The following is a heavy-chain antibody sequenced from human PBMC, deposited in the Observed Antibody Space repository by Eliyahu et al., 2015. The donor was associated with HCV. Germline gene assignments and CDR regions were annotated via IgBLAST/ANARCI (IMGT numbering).Heavy chain of an antibody. CDR2: ISGSGSST. D-gene: IGHD3-16*01. Sequence: EVQLVESGGDLVQPGGSLXXXCXASGXXFDYFAMXWVRQAPGKGLEWVSSISGSGSSTHYADSVRGRFTISKDNSKDTLTLQMDSLRAEDTAVYYCARDLGRSASYYMAVWGRGTTVTVSS. CDR1: GXXFDYFA. J-gene: IGHJ6*03. CDR3: ARDLGRSASYYMAV. V-gene: IGHV3-23*04.